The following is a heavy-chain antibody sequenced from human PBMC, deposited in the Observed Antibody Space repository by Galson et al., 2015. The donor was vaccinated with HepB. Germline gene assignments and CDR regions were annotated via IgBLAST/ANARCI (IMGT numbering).Heavy chain of an antibody. CDR3: ATSPRRGASTAYYYGMDV. CDR1: GGTFSSYA. D-gene: IGHD2-2*01. Sequence: SVKVSCKASGGTFSSYAISWVRQAPGQGLEWMGGIIPILGIANYAQKFQGRVTITADKSTSTAYMELSSLRSEDTAVYYCATSPRRGASTAYYYGMDVWGQGTTVTVSS. CDR2: IIPILGIA. V-gene: IGHV1-69*10. J-gene: IGHJ6*02.